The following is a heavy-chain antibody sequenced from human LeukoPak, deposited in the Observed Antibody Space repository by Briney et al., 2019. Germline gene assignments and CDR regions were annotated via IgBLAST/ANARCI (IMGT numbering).Heavy chain of an antibody. D-gene: IGHD2-15*01. Sequence: GGSLRLSCAASGFTFSSYAMSWVRQAPGKGLEWVSAISGSGGSTYYADSVKGRFTISRDNSKNTLYLQMNSLRAEDTAVYYCAKQTVVVVADSYYFDYWGQGALVTVSS. V-gene: IGHV3-23*01. CDR3: AKQTVVVVADSYYFDY. CDR1: GFTFSSYA. J-gene: IGHJ4*02. CDR2: ISGSGGST.